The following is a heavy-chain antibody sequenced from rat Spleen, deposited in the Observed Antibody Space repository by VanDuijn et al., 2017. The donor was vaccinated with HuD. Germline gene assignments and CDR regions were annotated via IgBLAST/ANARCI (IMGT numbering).Heavy chain of an antibody. CDR2: IWGDGST. V-gene: IGHV2-1*01. CDR3: TRDPSRFGVDWFAY. D-gene: IGHD4-3*01. Sequence: QVQLKESGPGLVQPSQTLSLICTVSGFSLISHSVHWVRQPPGKGLEWMGGIWGDGSTDYNSALKTRLSISRDTSKSQVFLKMNSLQTEDTAIYYCTRDPSRFGVDWFAYWGQGTLVTVSS. CDR1: GFSLISHS. J-gene: IGHJ3*01.